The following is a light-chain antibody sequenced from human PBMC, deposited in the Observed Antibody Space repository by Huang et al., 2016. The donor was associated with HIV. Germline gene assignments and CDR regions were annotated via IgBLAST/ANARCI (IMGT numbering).Light chain of an antibody. V-gene: IGKV2D-29*02. CDR2: EVS. Sequence: DLVMTQTPLSLSVTPGQPASISCKSGLSLHQSDGKINLSWYLQRPGQSPHLLIYEVSNRFSGVPDRFSGSGAGTDFILKISRVVAEDVGVYYCMQSIQLPFTFGPGTKVDLK. CDR1: LSLHQSDGKIN. CDR3: MQSIQLPFT. J-gene: IGKJ3*01.